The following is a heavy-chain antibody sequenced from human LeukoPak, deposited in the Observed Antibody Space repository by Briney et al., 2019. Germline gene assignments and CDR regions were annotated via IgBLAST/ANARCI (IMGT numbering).Heavy chain of an antibody. CDR3: ARRKDGWLPTPIDY. D-gene: IGHD5-24*01. V-gene: IGHV3-7*01. CDR2: IKQDGSEK. CDR1: GFTFSSYW. Sequence: PGGSLRLSCAASGFTFSSYWMSWVRQAPGKGLEWVANIKQDGSEKYYVDSVKGRFTISRDNAKNSLYLQMNSLRAEDTAVYYCARRKDGWLPTPIDYXGXGTLVTVSS. J-gene: IGHJ4*02.